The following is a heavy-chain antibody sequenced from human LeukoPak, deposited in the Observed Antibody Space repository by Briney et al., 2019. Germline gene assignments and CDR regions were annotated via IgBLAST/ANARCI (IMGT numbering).Heavy chain of an antibody. V-gene: IGHV3-33*01. CDR1: GFSFSDYG. CDR3: SRDHGPRSSYFDY. J-gene: IGHJ4*02. Sequence: GGSLRLSCAASGFSFSDYGMHWVRQAPGKGLEWVAVIWYDENKKFYADSVKGRFTISRANSENTLYLQMNSPRAEDTAVYYCSRDHGPRSSYFDYWGQGALVTVSS. D-gene: IGHD3-16*01. CDR2: IWYDENKK.